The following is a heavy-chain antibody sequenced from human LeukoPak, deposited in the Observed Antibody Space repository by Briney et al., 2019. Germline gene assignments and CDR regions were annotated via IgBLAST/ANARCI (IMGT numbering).Heavy chain of an antibody. Sequence: ASVKVSCKASGYTFTGYYMHWVRQAPGQGLEWMGWINPKSGGTNYAEKFQGTVTMTRDTSISTAYMELSSLRSDDTAVYYCARGVAGVYFYYYMDVWGKGTTVTVSS. CDR3: ARGVAGVYFYYYMDV. J-gene: IGHJ6*03. V-gene: IGHV1-2*02. CDR1: GYTFTGYY. CDR2: INPKSGGT. D-gene: IGHD1-14*01.